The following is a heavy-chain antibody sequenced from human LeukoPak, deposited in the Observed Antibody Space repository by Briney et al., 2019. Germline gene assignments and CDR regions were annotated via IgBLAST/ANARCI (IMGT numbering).Heavy chain of an antibody. D-gene: IGHD1-1*01. CDR3: ARGHSKNLRYPVDY. CDR1: GFTFSSYA. J-gene: IGHJ4*02. Sequence: GGSLRLSCAASGFTFSSYAMSWVRQAPGKGLEWVSAISGSGGSTYYADSVKGRFTISRDNSKNTLYLQMNSLRAEDTAVYYCARGHSKNLRYPVDYWGQGTLVTVSS. V-gene: IGHV3-23*01. CDR2: ISGSGGST.